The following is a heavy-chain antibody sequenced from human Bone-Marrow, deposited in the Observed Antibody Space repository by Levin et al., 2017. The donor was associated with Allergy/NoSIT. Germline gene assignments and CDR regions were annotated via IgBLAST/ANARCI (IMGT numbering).Heavy chain of an antibody. CDR3: ARMDYGSGSPHDY. J-gene: IGHJ4*02. Sequence: SETLSLTCTVTGGSISSYYWSWIRQPPGKGLEWIGYIYYSGSTNYNPSLKSRVTISVDTSKNQFSLKLSSVTAADTAVYYCARMDYGSGSPHDYWGQGTLVTVSS. V-gene: IGHV4-59*01. D-gene: IGHD3-10*01. CDR2: IYYSGST. CDR1: GGSISSYY.